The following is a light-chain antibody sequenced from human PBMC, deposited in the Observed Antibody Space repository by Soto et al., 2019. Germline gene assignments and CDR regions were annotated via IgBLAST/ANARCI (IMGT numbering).Light chain of an antibody. V-gene: IGKV3-15*01. CDR1: QSVSNT. J-gene: IGKJ5*01. Sequence: IVLTQSPGTLSLSPGERATLSCRTSQSVSNTYVAWYQQKPGQAPRLLISGASTRATGIPARFSGSGSGTEFTLTISSLQSEDFAVYYCQQYHNWPTFGQGTRLEIK. CDR3: QQYHNWPT. CDR2: GAS.